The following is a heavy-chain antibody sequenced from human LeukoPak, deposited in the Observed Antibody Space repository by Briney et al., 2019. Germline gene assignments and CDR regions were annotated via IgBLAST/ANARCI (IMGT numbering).Heavy chain of an antibody. CDR3: AELGITIIRGV. V-gene: IGHV3-30*02. CDR2: IRNVGSNK. D-gene: IGHD3-10*01. Sequence: GRSQRPSRAPSAFTFSTYGMHSARHPASNGLEWVSFIRNVGSNKYYADSVTGRFTISRDNSKNTPYLQMNSLRAEDTAVYYCAELGITIIRGVWGTGSTVTISS. CDR1: AFTFSTYG. J-gene: IGHJ6*04.